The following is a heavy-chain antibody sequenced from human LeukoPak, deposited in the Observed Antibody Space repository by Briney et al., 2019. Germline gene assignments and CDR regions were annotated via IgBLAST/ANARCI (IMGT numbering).Heavy chain of an antibody. D-gene: IGHD3-16*01. CDR3: AKGLSRLGDHYFDY. V-gene: IGHV3-23*01. J-gene: IGHJ4*02. CDR2: ISGSGGST. Sequence: GGSLRLSCAASGFTFSSYAMSWVRQAPGKGLEWVSAISGSGGSTYYADSVKGRFTISRDNSKNTLYLQMNSLRAEDTAVYCCAKGLSRLGDHYFDYWGQGTLVTVSS. CDR1: GFTFSSYA.